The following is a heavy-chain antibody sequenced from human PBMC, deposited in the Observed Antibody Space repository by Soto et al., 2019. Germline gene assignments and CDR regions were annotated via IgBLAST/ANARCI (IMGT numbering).Heavy chain of an antibody. CDR2: INPSGGST. D-gene: IGHD2-2*02. CDR1: GYTFTSYY. J-gene: IGHJ4*02. Sequence: ASVKVSCKASGYTFTSYYMHWVRQAPGQGLEWMGIINPSGGSTSYAQKFQGRVTMTRDTSTSTVYMELSSLRSEVTAVYYCARDLDGDIVVVPAALPDYWGQGTLVTVSS. V-gene: IGHV1-46*03. CDR3: ARDLDGDIVVVPAALPDY.